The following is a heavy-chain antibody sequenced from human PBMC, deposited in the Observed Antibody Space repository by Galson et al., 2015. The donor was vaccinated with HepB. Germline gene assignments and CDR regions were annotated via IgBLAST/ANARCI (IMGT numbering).Heavy chain of an antibody. V-gene: IGHV3-30*18. Sequence: SLRLSCAASGFTFRTYGMHWVRQAPGKGLEWVAVISYDGSNKHYADSVKGRFTISRDNTKNTLSLQMNSLRAEDTAVYYCAKDPQDYYSDNSGSKYGMDVWGQGTTVTVSS. CDR2: ISYDGSNK. CDR1: GFTFRTYG. D-gene: IGHD3-22*01. CDR3: AKDPQDYYSDNSGSKYGMDV. J-gene: IGHJ6*02.